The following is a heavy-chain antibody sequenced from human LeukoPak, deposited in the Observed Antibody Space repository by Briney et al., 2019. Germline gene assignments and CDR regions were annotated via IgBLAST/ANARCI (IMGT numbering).Heavy chain of an antibody. CDR3: AKGIYSSGWSYFDY. CDR1: GFTFSHYA. CDR2: IWYDGSHD. V-gene: IGHV3-33*06. Sequence: QPGTSLRLSCAASGFTFSHYAMHWVRQAPGKGLEWVAVIWYDGSHDTYTDSVKGRFTVSRDNSKNTLYLQMNSLRAEDTAVYYCAKGIYSSGWSYFDYWGHGTLVTVSS. J-gene: IGHJ4*01. D-gene: IGHD6-19*01.